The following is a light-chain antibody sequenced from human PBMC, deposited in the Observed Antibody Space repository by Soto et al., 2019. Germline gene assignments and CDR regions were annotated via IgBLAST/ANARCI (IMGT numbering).Light chain of an antibody. J-gene: IGLJ1*01. V-gene: IGLV2-8*01. CDR1: SSDIGGYTY. Sequence: QSALTHPPSASGSHGQSVTISCSGTSSDIGGYTYVSWYQHHPGKAPKLMIYEVSKRPSGVPDRFSGSKSGNTASLTVSGLQAEDEADYYCSSYANSNNYVFGTGTKLTVL. CDR3: SSYANSNNYV. CDR2: EVS.